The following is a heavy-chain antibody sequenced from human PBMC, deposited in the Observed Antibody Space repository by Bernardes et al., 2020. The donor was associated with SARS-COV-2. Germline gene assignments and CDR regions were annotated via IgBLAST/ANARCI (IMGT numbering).Heavy chain of an antibody. D-gene: IGHD2-15*01. CDR1: GGSFSGYY. J-gene: IGHJ4*02. CDR2: INHSGST. V-gene: IGHV4-34*01. Sequence: LSLTCAVYGGSFSGYYWNWIRQPPGKGLEWIGEINHSGSTNYNPSLKSRVTISVDTSKNQFSLKLSSVTAADTAVYYCARGEDTLGPILLDYWGQGTLVTVSS. CDR3: ARGEDTLGPILLDY.